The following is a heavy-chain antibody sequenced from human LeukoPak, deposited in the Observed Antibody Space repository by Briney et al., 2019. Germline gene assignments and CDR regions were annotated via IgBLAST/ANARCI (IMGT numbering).Heavy chain of an antibody. D-gene: IGHD3-22*01. J-gene: IGHJ3*02. V-gene: IGHV5-10-1*01. CDR2: IDPSDSYT. Sequence: GESLRISCKGSGYSFTSYWISWVRQMPGKGLEWMGRIDPSDSYTNYSPSFQGHVTISADKSISTAYLQWSSLKASDTAMYYCARQKDYYDSNGYVRDAFDIWGQGTMVTVSS. CDR1: GYSFTSYW. CDR3: ARQKDYYDSNGYVRDAFDI.